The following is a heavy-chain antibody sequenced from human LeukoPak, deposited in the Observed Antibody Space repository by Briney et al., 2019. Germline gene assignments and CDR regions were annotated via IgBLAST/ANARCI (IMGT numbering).Heavy chain of an antibody. D-gene: IGHD2-21*02. J-gene: IGHJ4*02. CDR3: ARFRTWGDKAFDY. Sequence: GGSLRLSCAASGFTFSSYSMNWVRQAPGKGLEWVSSISSSSSYIYYADSVKGRFTISRDNAKNSLYLQMNSLRAENTAVYYCARFRTWGDKAFDYWGQGTLVTVSS. CDR1: GFTFSSYS. CDR2: ISSSSSYI. V-gene: IGHV3-21*01.